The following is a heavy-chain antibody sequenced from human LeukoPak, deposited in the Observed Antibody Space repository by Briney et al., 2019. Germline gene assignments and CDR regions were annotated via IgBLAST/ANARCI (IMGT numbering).Heavy chain of an antibody. Sequence: SETLSLTCAVYGGSFCGYYWSWIRQPPGKGLEWIGEINHSGSTNYNPSLKSRVTISVDTSKNQFSLKLSSVTAADTAVYYCARISIVGATTLDYWGQGTLVTVSS. D-gene: IGHD1-26*01. CDR1: GGSFCGYY. CDR2: INHSGST. J-gene: IGHJ4*02. CDR3: ARISIVGATTLDY. V-gene: IGHV4-34*01.